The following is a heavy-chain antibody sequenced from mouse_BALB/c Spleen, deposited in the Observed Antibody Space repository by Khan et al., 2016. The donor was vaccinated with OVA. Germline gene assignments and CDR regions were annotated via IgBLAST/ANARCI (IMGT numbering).Heavy chain of an antibody. CDR3: ARDAGRY. CDR2: VNPKNGGT. J-gene: IGHJ4*01. CDR1: GYTFTEYT. V-gene: IGHV1-18*01. Sequence: EVQLQQSGPELVKPGASVNISCKTSGYTFTEYTVHWVKQSLGKSLDWIGDVNPKNGGTATNQKFKGKATLTVDKSSSTAYMELHSLTSEDSAVYYCARDAGRYWGQGTSVTVSS. D-gene: IGHD3-3*01.